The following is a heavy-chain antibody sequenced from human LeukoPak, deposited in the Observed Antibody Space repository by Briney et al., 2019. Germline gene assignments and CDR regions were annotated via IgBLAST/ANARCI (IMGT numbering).Heavy chain of an antibody. CDR2: INHSGST. D-gene: IGHD6-19*01. Sequence: SETLSLTCAVYGGSFSGYYWSWIRQPPGKGLEWIGEINHSGSTNYNPSLKSRVTISVDTSKNQFSLKLSSVTAADTAVYYCARSVAVPGTEIDLWGQGTLVTVSS. CDR3: ARSVAVPGTEIDL. CDR1: GGSFSGYY. J-gene: IGHJ4*02. V-gene: IGHV4-34*01.